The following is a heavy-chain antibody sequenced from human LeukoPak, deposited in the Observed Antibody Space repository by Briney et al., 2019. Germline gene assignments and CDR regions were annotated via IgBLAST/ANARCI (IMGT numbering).Heavy chain of an antibody. D-gene: IGHD3-22*01. CDR3: AKDFARYYYDSSGYYDPRGDYYYGMDV. Sequence: GGSLRLSCAASGFTFDDYAMHWVRQAPGKGLEWVSGISWNSGSIGYADSVKGRFTISRDNAKNSLYLQMNSLRAEDAALYYCAKDFARYYYDSSGYYDPRGDYYYGMDVWGQGTTVTVSS. V-gene: IGHV3-9*01. CDR2: ISWNSGSI. J-gene: IGHJ6*02. CDR1: GFTFDDYA.